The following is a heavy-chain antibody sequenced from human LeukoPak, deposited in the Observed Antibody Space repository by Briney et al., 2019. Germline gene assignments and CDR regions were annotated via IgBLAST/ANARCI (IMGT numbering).Heavy chain of an antibody. Sequence: GGSLRLSCAASGFTFSSYWMSRVRQTPEKGLEWVANIKEDGSAKYYVDSVKGRFTISRDNAKNSLYLQMNSLRAEDTAVYYCAKDDEGYYWGQGILVAVSS. J-gene: IGHJ4*02. CDR3: AKDDEGYY. V-gene: IGHV3-7*04. CDR1: GFTFSSYW. CDR2: IKEDGSAK. D-gene: IGHD3-3*01.